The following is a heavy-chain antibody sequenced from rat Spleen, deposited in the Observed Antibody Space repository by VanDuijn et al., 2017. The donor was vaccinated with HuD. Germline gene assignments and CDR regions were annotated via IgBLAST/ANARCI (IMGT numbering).Heavy chain of an antibody. CDR1: GFTFSDFF. V-gene: IGHV5-29*01. Sequence: EVQLVESGGGLVQPGRSMKLSCAASGFTFSDFFMAWVRQAPAMGLEWVATIIYDGSRTYYRDSVKGRFTLSRDNAKNTQSLQMDSLRSEDTAIYYCTRGYVMDAWGQGASVTVSS. J-gene: IGHJ4*01. CDR2: IIYDGSRT. CDR3: TRGYVMDA.